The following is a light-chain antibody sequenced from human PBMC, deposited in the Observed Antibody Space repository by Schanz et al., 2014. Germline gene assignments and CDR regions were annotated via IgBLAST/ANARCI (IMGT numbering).Light chain of an antibody. Sequence: DIVMTQSPDSLAVSLGERATINCKSSQSVLYSSNNKNCLAWYQQKPGQPPKLLIYWASTRESGVPDRFSGSGSGTDFTLTISSLQAEDVALYFCQQYYSTPLTFGGGTRVEI. V-gene: IGKV4-1*01. CDR2: WAS. CDR1: QSVLYSSNNKNC. J-gene: IGKJ4*01. CDR3: QQYYSTPLT.